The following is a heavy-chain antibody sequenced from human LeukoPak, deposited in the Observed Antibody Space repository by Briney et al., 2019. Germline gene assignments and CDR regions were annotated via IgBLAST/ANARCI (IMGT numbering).Heavy chain of an antibody. V-gene: IGHV4-34*01. J-gene: IGHJ6*03. CDR1: GGSFSGYY. Sequence: SETLSLTCAVYGGSFSGYYWSWIRQPPGKGLEWIGEINHSGSTNYNPSLKSRVTISVDTSKNQFSLKLSSVTAADTAVYYCARVWSFSYYYMDVWGKGTTVTVSS. D-gene: IGHD3-3*01. CDR2: INHSGST. CDR3: ARVWSFSYYYMDV.